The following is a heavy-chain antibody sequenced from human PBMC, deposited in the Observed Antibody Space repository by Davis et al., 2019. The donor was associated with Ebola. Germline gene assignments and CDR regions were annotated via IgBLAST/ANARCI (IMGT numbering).Heavy chain of an antibody. CDR1: GFNFSTFA. CDR2: IWYDGNRQ. V-gene: IGHV3-33*06. J-gene: IGHJ4*02. CDR3: AKDRRRSWYHFDG. Sequence: GESLKISCATSGFNFSTFAMHWVRQAPGKGLEWVAVIWYDGNRQYYEDSVKGRFTISRDNSKNSLYLHMSNLRGADTAIYYCAKDRRRSWYHFDGWGQGTLVTVSS. D-gene: IGHD6-13*01.